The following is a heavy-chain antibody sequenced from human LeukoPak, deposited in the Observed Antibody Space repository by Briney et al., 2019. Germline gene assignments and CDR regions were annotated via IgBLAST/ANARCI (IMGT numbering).Heavy chain of an antibody. CDR2: NYHGDSDN. D-gene: IGHD3-3*01. V-gene: IGHV5-51*01. J-gene: IGHJ4*02. CDR3: ARVPGDFWSGSFDY. Sequence: HGESLKISSTGSGYIFTSYWIGWVRQLAGKGQEWVGINYHGDSDNRYSPSFQGQVTISADKSISTAYLQWSSLKASDTAMYYCARVPGDFWSGSFDYWGQGTLVTVSS. CDR1: GYIFTSYW.